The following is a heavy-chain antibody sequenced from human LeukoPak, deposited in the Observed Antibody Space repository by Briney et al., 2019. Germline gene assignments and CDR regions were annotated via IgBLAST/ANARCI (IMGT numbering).Heavy chain of an antibody. CDR1: GGSIKSYY. Sequence: SETLSLTCTVSGGSIKSYYWSWIRQPPGKGLEWLGQIYYSGSTNYNPSLKSRVTISLDTSKNQFSLKLSSVTAADTAVYYCARAMGGAGTVTDYWGQGTLVTVSS. D-gene: IGHD6-13*01. J-gene: IGHJ4*02. CDR2: IYYSGST. CDR3: ARAMGGAGTVTDY. V-gene: IGHV4-59*01.